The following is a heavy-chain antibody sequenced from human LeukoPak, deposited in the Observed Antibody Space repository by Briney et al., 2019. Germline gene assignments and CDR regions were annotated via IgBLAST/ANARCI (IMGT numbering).Heavy chain of an antibody. CDR2: INWNGGST. V-gene: IGHV3-23*01. CDR3: AKNSVGGSYYPIDY. J-gene: IGHJ4*02. Sequence: GGSLRLSCAASGFSFSSDGMSWVRQAPGKGLEWVSGINWNGGSTGYADSVKGRFTISRDNSKNTLYLQMNSLRDEDTAIYSCAKNSVGGSYYPIDYWGQGTLVTVSS. CDR1: GFSFSSDG. D-gene: IGHD1-26*01.